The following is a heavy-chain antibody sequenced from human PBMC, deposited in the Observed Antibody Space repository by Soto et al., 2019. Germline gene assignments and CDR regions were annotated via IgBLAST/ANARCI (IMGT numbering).Heavy chain of an antibody. V-gene: IGHV4-39*01. D-gene: IGHD6-13*01. CDR3: ARHVKAAADY. CDR1: GGSISSSSYY. Sequence: PSETLSLTCTVSGGSISSSSYYWGWIRQPPGKGLEWIGSIYYSGSTYYNPSLKSRVTISVDTSKNQFSLKLSSVTAADTAVYYCARHVKAAADYWGQGTLLTVSS. J-gene: IGHJ4*02. CDR2: IYYSGST.